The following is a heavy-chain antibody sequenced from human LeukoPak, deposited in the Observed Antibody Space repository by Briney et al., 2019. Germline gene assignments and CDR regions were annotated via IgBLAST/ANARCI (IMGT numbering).Heavy chain of an antibody. D-gene: IGHD3-16*02. CDR3: ARVDYDYVWGSYRYNWFDP. V-gene: IGHV4-38-2*02. Sequence: SETLSLTCTVSGYSISTGYYWDWIRQPPGKGLEWIGTFYHGGSTYYNPSLKSRVTISVDTSKNQFSLNLTSVTAADTAVYYCARVDYDYVWGSYRYNWFDPWGQGTLVTVSS. CDR2: FYHGGST. J-gene: IGHJ5*02. CDR1: GYSISTGYY.